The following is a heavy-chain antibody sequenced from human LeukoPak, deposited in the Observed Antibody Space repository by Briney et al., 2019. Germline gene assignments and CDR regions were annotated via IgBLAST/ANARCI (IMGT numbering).Heavy chain of an antibody. D-gene: IGHD1-26*01. CDR2: INPNSGGT. V-gene: IGHV1-2*02. CDR3: ARDSADIVGATTDFDY. Sequence: ASVKVTCKASGYTFTGYYMHWVRQAPGQGLEWMGWINPNSGGTNYAQKFQGRVTMTRDTSISTAYMELSRLRSGDTAVYYCARDSADIVGATTDFDYWGQGTLVTVSS. J-gene: IGHJ4*02. CDR1: GYTFTGYY.